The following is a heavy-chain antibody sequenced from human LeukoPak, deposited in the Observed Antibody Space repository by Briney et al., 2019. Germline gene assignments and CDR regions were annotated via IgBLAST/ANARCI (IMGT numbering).Heavy chain of an antibody. J-gene: IGHJ4*02. CDR2: IYYTGST. Sequence: SETLSLTCTVSGDSINNYWTWIRQAPGKGLEWIGYIYYTGSTNYNPSLKSRVSISIDPSKNQFSLKLSSVTAADTAVYYCAREPTYWGQGILVTVSS. CDR3: AREPTY. CDR1: GDSINNY. V-gene: IGHV4-59*01.